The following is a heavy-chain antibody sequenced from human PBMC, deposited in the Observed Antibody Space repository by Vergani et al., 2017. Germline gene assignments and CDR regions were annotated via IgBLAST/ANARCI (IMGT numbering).Heavy chain of an antibody. CDR1: GYTFVNHP. Sequence: QAQLGQSDSEVKKPGDSVTFSCKTSGYTFVNHPITWVRQAPGQGLEWMGWISPYNHKTLYSQKVEGRVTMTSDTSSSTVFLELRRLTRDDTAIYYCARSQMVIKEFDLWGRGTLVTVAS. D-gene: IGHD4/OR15-4a*01. CDR2: ISPYNHKT. CDR3: ARSQMVIKEFDL. V-gene: IGHV1-18*04. J-gene: IGHJ4*02.